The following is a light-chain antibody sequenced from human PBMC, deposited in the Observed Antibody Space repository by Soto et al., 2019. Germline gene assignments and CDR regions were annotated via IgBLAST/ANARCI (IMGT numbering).Light chain of an antibody. J-gene: IGLJ1*01. CDR3: SSYTTSSTLV. Sequence: QSALTQPASVSASPGQSNTISCTGTSSDVGGYNFVSWYQQHPGKAPKLMIYEVTSRPSGVSNRFSGSKSGNTASLTISGLQAEDEAEFYCSSYTTSSTLVFGTGTKLTVL. CDR2: EVT. V-gene: IGLV2-14*03. CDR1: SSDVGGYNF.